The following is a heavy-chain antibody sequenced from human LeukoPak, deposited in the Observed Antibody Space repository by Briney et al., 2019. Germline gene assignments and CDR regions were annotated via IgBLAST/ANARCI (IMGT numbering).Heavy chain of an antibody. V-gene: IGHV3-64*01. CDR3: ARAERGTIADDAFDI. J-gene: IGHJ3*02. CDR2: VSSNGGST. CDR1: GFTFSSYA. Sequence: GGSLRLSCAASGFTFSSYAMHWARQAPGKGLEYVSTVSSNGGSTYYANSVKGRFTIFRDNSKNTLYLQMGSLRAEDMAVYYCARAERGTIADDAFDIWGQGTMVTVSS. D-gene: IGHD3-3*01.